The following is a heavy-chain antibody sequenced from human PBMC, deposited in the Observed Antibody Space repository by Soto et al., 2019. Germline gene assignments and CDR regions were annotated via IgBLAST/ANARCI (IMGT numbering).Heavy chain of an antibody. V-gene: IGHV3-30-3*01. CDR3: ARADEYSSLSYYYMDV. D-gene: IGHD6-6*01. CDR1: GFTFSSYA. Sequence: GGSLRLSCAASGFTFSSYAMHWVRRAPGKGLEWVAVISYDGSNKYYADSVKGRFTISRDNSKNTLYLQMNSLRSEDTAVYYCARADEYSSLSYYYMDVWGKGTTVTVSS. J-gene: IGHJ6*03. CDR2: ISYDGSNK.